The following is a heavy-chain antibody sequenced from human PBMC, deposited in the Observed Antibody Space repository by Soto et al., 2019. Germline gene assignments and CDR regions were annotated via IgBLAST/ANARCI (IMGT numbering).Heavy chain of an antibody. CDR2: IYYSGST. V-gene: IGHV4-4*02. D-gene: IGHD5-12*01. J-gene: IGHJ5*02. CDR3: ARSGAAGGPVTLRGGDWFDP. CDR1: GASINSSNW. Sequence: PSETLSLTCAVFGASINSSNWWSWVRQSPGKGLEWIGEIYYSGSTNYNPSLKSRVSISADKSKNHISLKLSFVTVADTAVYYCARSGAAGGPVTLRGGDWFDPWGQGTQVTVSS.